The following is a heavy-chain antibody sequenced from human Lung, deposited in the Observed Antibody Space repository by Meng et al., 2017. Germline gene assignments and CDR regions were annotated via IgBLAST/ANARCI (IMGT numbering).Heavy chain of an antibody. CDR1: GGSFSDYY. Sequence: QVQLHPLSAGLLKPPGTLSLTCFVSGGSFSDYYWSWVRQPPAKGLEWIGEINHSGSTTYNPSLESRATISVDTSQNNLSLKLSSVTAADSAVYYCARGPTTMAHDFDYWGQGTLVTVSS. V-gene: IGHV4-34*01. CDR2: INHSGST. CDR3: ARGPTTMAHDFDY. J-gene: IGHJ4*02. D-gene: IGHD4-11*01.